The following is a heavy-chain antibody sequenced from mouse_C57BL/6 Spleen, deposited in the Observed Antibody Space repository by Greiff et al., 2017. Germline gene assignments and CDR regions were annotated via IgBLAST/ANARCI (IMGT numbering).Heavy chain of an antibody. Sequence: VQLQQSGAELVRPGTSVKVSCKASGYAFTNYLIEWVKQRPGQGLEWIGVINPGSGGTNYNEKFKGKATLTADKSSSTAYMQLSSLTSEDSAVXFCARKGGYYPDYWGQGTTLTVSS. CDR3: ARKGGYYPDY. J-gene: IGHJ2*01. CDR1: GYAFTNYL. CDR2: INPGSGGT. V-gene: IGHV1-54*01. D-gene: IGHD1-1*01.